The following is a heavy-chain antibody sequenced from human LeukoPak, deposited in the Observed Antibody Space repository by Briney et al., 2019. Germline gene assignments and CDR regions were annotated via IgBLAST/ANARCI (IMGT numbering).Heavy chain of an antibody. J-gene: IGHJ4*02. CDR1: GFTFSRYW. CDR2: IKSDGTFI. V-gene: IGHV3-74*01. Sequence: PGGSLRLSCEASGFTFSRYWMYWLRQAPGKGLEWVSRIKSDGTFIIYAESVRGRFTISRDKRKNTLFLAMNSLRVDDTAIYYCARDAGDSSGWTFDYWGQGTLVTVSS. CDR3: ARDAGDSSGWTFDY. D-gene: IGHD6-19*01.